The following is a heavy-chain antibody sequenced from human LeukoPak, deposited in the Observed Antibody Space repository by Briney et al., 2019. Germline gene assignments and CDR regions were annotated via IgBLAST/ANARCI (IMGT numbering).Heavy chain of an antibody. CDR2: INQDGSAR. Sequence: GGSLRLSCAASGLTFSHSWMSWVRQAPGKGLEWVADINQDGSARYYVDSVKGRFTISRDNAENSLYLQMNSLRAEDTAVYYCARDIGYGDYWGQGTLVTVSS. V-gene: IGHV3-7*01. D-gene: IGHD5-18*01. CDR3: ARDIGYGDY. J-gene: IGHJ4*02. CDR1: GLTFSHSW.